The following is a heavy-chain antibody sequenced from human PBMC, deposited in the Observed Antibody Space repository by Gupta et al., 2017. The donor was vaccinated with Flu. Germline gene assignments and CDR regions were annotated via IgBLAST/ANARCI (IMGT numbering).Heavy chain of an antibody. CDR2: ISGFGGST. V-gene: IGHV3-23*01. J-gene: IGHJ4*02. CDR1: GFTYSSYA. CDR3: ARERGFRDY. Sequence: EVQVLESGGGLVQPGGSLRLSCAASGFTYSSYAMSWVRQAPGKGLEWVSTISGFGGSTYYADSVKGRFTISRDNSKNTLYLQMNSLRAEDTAVYYCARERGFRDYWGQGTLVTVSS.